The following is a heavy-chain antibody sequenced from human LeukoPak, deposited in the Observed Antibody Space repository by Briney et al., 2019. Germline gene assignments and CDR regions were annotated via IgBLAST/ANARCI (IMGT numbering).Heavy chain of an antibody. D-gene: IGHD4-23*01. V-gene: IGHV4-38-2*01. Sequence: PSETLSLNCSVSGYSIYSGYYWGWIRQPPGKGLEWIGIIYHSGSTYYNPSLKSRVTISVDTSKNQFSLKLSCVTAADTAVYYCARSAVAGAFDIWGQGTMVTVSS. CDR1: GYSIYSGYY. CDR2: IYHSGST. J-gene: IGHJ3*02. CDR3: ARSAVAGAFDI.